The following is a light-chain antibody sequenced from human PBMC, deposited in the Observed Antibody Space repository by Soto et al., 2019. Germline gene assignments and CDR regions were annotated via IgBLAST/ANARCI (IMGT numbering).Light chain of an antibody. CDR3: QQYDSFSKT. CDR2: DAS. V-gene: IGKV1-5*01. J-gene: IGKJ1*01. CDR1: QSIRSW. Sequence: DIQMTQSPSTLSASVGDRVTITCRASQSIRSWLAWYQQKPGKAPQLLIYDASNLESGVPSRFSGSGSGTEFTLPISSLQPDDFATYYCQQYDSFSKTFGRGTKVDIK.